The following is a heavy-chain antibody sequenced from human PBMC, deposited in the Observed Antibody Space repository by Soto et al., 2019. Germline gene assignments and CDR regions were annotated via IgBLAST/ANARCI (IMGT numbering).Heavy chain of an antibody. J-gene: IGHJ4*02. V-gene: IGHV3-30-3*01. D-gene: IGHD3-22*01. CDR2: ISYDGNNK. Sequence: LRLSCAASGFTYSTYTMHWVRQAPGKGLEWVAVISYDGNNKFYADSVKGRFTISRDSTKQTLYLQMNSLRPDDTAVYYCARKSYSGDSGFYDYWGQGALVTVSS. CDR3: ARKSYSGDSGFYDY. CDR1: GFTYSTYT.